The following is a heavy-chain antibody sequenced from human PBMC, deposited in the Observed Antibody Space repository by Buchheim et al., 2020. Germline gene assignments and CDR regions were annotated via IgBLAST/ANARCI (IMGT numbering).Heavy chain of an antibody. Sequence: EVQLVESGGGLVQPGGSLRLSCAASGFTFSSYWMTWVRQAPGKGLEWVANIKQDGGEKNYVDSVKGRFTISRDNAKNSLYLQMNNLRAEDTAVFYCAREAVRPSSYWSGSGGRYGMDVWGQGTT. V-gene: IGHV3-7*01. J-gene: IGHJ6*02. CDR3: AREAVRPSSYWSGSGGRYGMDV. CDR1: GFTFSSYW. D-gene: IGHD3-3*01. CDR2: IKQDGGEK.